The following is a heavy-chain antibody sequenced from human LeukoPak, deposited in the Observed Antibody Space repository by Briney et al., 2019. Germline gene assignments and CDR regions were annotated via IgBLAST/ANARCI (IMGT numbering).Heavy chain of an antibody. CDR3: ANRPNPFYFDY. Sequence: GGSLRLSCAASGFTFSSYWMHWVRQVPGKGLVWVSRINSDGSSTSYADSVKGRFTISRDNSKNTLFLQMNSLSAEDTAIYYCANRPNPFYFDYWGQGTLVTVSS. CDR2: INSDGSST. D-gene: IGHD1-14*01. J-gene: IGHJ4*02. V-gene: IGHV3-74*01. CDR1: GFTFSSYW.